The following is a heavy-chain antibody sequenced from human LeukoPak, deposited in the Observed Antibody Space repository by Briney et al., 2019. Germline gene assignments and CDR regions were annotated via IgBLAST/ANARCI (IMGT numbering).Heavy chain of an antibody. V-gene: IGHV3-7*01. Sequence: GGSLRLSCAASGFTFSSYWMSWVRQAPGKGLEWVANIKQDGSEKYYVDSVKGRFTISRDNAKNSPYLQMNSLRAEDTAVYYCFGAMKRDSSGRFDPWGQGTLVTVSS. CDR1: GFTFSSYW. CDR3: FGAMKRDSSGRFDP. CDR2: IKQDGSEK. J-gene: IGHJ5*02. D-gene: IGHD3-22*01.